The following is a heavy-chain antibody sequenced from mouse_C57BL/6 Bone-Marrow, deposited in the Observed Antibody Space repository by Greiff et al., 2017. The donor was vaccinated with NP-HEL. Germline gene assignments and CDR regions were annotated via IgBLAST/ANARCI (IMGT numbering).Heavy chain of an antibody. CDR2: IDPNSGGT. CDR3: ARGEWLLPLVFAY. J-gene: IGHJ3*01. CDR1: GYTFTSYW. D-gene: IGHD2-3*01. V-gene: IGHV1-72*01. Sequence: VQLQQPGAELVKPGASVKLSCKASGYTFTSYWMHWVKQRPGRGLEWLGRIDPNSGGTKYNEKFKSKATLTVDKPSSTAYMQLSSLTSEDSAVYYCARGEWLLPLVFAYWGQGTLVTVSA.